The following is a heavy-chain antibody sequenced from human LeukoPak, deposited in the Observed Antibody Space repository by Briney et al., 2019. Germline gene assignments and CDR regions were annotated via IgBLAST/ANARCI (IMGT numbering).Heavy chain of an antibody. CDR2: IYSGGST. CDR3: ARNHYYGSGSYYY. Sequence: GGSLRLSCAASGFPVSSNYMSWVPQAPGKGLEWVSVIYSGGSTYYADSVKGRFTISRDNSKNTLYLQMNSLRAEDTAVYYCARNHYYGSGSYYYWGQGTLVTVSS. V-gene: IGHV3-53*01. D-gene: IGHD3-10*01. CDR1: GFPVSSNY. J-gene: IGHJ4*02.